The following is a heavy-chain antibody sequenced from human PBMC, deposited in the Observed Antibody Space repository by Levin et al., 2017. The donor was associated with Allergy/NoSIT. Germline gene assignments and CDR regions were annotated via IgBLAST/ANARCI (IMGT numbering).Heavy chain of an antibody. CDR1: GGSFSGYY. Sequence: SQTLSLTCAVYGGSFSGYYWSWIRQPPGKGLEWIGEINHSGSTNYNPSLKSRVTISVDTSKNQFSLKLSSVTAADTAVYYCARWVGAGWYYDDYMDGWGKGTTVTVSS. D-gene: IGHD3-16*01. J-gene: IGHJ6*03. V-gene: IGHV4-34*01. CDR3: ARWVGAGWYYDDYMDG. CDR2: INHSGST.